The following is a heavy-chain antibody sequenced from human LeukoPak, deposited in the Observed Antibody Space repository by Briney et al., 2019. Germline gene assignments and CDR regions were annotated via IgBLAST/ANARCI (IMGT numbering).Heavy chain of an antibody. V-gene: IGHV3-23*01. Sequence: PGGSLRLSCAASGFTFSSYAMSWVRQAPGKGLEWVSAISGSGGSTYYADSVKGRFTISRDNSKNTLYLQMNSLRAEDTAVYYCANGDSQPTYYFDYWGQGTLVTVSS. CDR3: ANGDSQPTYYFDY. J-gene: IGHJ4*02. CDR1: GFTFSSYA. CDR2: ISGSGGST. D-gene: IGHD2-21*01.